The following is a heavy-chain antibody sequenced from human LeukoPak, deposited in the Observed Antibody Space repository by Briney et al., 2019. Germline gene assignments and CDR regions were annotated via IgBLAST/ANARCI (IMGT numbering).Heavy chain of an antibody. V-gene: IGHV3-48*04. D-gene: IGHD2-2*01. CDR1: GFAFSNYN. CDR2: ISSSSHSI. Sequence: GGSLRLSCAASGFAFSNYNMNWVRQAPGKGLEWVSYISSSSHSIYYADSVKGRFTVSRDNAKNSLYLQMNSLRAEDTAVYYCARDSRRSSTSCYGCAFDIWGQGTMVTVSS. J-gene: IGHJ3*02. CDR3: ARDSRRSSTSCYGCAFDI.